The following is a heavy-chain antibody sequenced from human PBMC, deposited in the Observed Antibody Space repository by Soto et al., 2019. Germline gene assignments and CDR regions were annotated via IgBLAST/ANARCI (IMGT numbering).Heavy chain of an antibody. V-gene: IGHV3-15*07. CDR1: SVSNAW. Sequence: SVSNAWMNWVRQAPGKGLEWVGRIKSKTDGGTTDYAVPVKGRFTISRDDSKNTLYLQMNSLKTEDTAVYYCTTLIVVVTADRRWGQGTLVTVSS. CDR3: TTLIVVVTADRR. J-gene: IGHJ4*02. D-gene: IGHD2-21*02. CDR2: IKSKTDGGTT.